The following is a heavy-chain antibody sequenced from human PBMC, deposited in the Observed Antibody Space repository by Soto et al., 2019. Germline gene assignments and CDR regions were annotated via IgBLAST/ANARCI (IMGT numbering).Heavy chain of an antibody. Sequence: GGSLRLSCAASGFTFDDYAMHWVRQAPGKGLEWVSGISWNSGSIGYADSVKGRFTISRDNAKNSLYLQMNSLRAEDTALYYCANDIVPDGYCSGGSCSGGVRYYYYGMDVWGQGTTVTVSS. V-gene: IGHV3-9*01. J-gene: IGHJ6*02. CDR3: ANDIVPDGYCSGGSCSGGVRYYYYGMDV. CDR2: ISWNSGSI. D-gene: IGHD2-15*01. CDR1: GFTFDDYA.